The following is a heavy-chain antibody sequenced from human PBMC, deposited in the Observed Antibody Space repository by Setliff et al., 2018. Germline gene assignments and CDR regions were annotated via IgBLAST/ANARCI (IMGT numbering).Heavy chain of an antibody. CDR2: IYPGDSDT. J-gene: IGHJ3*02. CDR3: ARQAIFGSDAFDI. D-gene: IGHD3-3*01. CDR1: GYSFTNYW. V-gene: IGHV5-51*01. Sequence: GESLKLSCKGSGYSFTNYWIGWVRQMPGKGLEWMGIIYPGDSDTRYSPSFQGQVTISADKSISTAYLQWNSLKASDTAMYYCARQAIFGSDAFDIWGQGTMVTGSS.